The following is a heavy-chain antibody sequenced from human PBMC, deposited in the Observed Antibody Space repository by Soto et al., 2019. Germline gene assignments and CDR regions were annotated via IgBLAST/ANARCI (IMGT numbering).Heavy chain of an antibody. Sequence: SETLSLTCAVYGGSFSGYYWSWIRQPPGKGLEWIGEINHSGSTNYNPSLKSRVTISVDTSKNQFSLKLSSVTAADTAVYYCARGGPAYYDFWSGYCYFDYWGQGTLVTVSS. CDR2: INHSGST. J-gene: IGHJ4*02. D-gene: IGHD3-3*01. CDR1: GGSFSGYY. CDR3: ARGGPAYYDFWSGYCYFDY. V-gene: IGHV4-34*01.